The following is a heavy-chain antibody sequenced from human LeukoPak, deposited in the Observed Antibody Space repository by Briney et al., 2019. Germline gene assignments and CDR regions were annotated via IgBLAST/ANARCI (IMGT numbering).Heavy chain of an antibody. CDR1: GASINKDY. V-gene: IGHV4-59*01. CDR3: VRASADSGGAFDV. J-gene: IGHJ3*01. CDR2: VIDSDFNEANGDIT. D-gene: IGHD2-15*01. Sequence: SETLSLTCTVSGASINKDYWAWIRQPPGRGLEWIGYVIDSDFNEANGDITNYNPSLETRVTTSRDTPKNQFSLKLSSMTAADTAVYYCVRASADSGGAFDVWGHGTVVTVSS.